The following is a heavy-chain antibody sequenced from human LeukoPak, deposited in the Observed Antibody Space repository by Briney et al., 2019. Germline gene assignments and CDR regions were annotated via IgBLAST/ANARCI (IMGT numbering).Heavy chain of an antibody. D-gene: IGHD3-10*01. CDR3: ARQYSGTYYRSFDY. J-gene: IGHJ4*02. CDR2: IYPGDSDT. Sequence: GESLKISCKGSGYSFTNYWIGWVRQMPGKGLEWMGVIYPGDSDTRYSPSFQGQVTISADKSLSTAYLQWSSLKASDTATYYCARQYSGTYYRSFDYWGQGTQVTVSS. V-gene: IGHV5-51*01. CDR1: GYSFTNYW.